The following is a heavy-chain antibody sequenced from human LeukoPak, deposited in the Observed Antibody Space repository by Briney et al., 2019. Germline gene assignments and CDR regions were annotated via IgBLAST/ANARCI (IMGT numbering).Heavy chain of an antibody. J-gene: IGHJ3*02. Sequence: SETLSLTCTVSGGSISSYYWSWIRQPPGKGLEWIGYIYYSGSTNYNPSLKSRVTISVDTSKNQFSLKLSSVTAADTAVYYCARGTSGWYSNAFDIWGQGTMVTVSS. CDR2: IYYSGST. CDR3: ARGTSGWYSNAFDI. D-gene: IGHD6-19*01. V-gene: IGHV4-59*01. CDR1: GGSISSYY.